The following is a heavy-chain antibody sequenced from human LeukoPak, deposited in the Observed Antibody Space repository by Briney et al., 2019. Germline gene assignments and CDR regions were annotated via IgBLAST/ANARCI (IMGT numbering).Heavy chain of an antibody. CDR2: FSHGGTT. Sequence: SETLSLTCTVSGYSISTDYFWGWIRQPPGKGLEWIGSFSHGGTTYYKSSLRSRVTISVDTSKNQLSLKLSSVTAADTPVYYCAGGSIVGALSFGNWGQGTLVAVSS. CDR3: AGGSIVGALSFGN. D-gene: IGHD1-26*01. J-gene: IGHJ4*02. V-gene: IGHV4-38-2*02. CDR1: GYSISTDYF.